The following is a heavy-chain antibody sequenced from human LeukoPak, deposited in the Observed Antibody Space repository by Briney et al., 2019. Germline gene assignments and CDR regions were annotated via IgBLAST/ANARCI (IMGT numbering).Heavy chain of an antibody. CDR3: ARSFSFQSDSNYPYFIS. CDR1: GFTFSNYD. D-gene: IGHD1-7*01. J-gene: IGHJ4*02. V-gene: IGHV3-48*03. CDR2: ITGGREIM. Sequence: GRSLRLSCSASGFTFSNYDMNWVRQAPGKGLGWLSCITGGREIMYYADSVKGRFTISRDNVKNSLYLQMSSLGAEDTAVYYCARSFSFQSDSNYPYFISWGQGTLVAVSA.